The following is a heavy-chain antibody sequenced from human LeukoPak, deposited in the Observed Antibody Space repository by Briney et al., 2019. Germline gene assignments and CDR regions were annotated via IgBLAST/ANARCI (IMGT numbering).Heavy chain of an antibody. D-gene: IGHD3-16*01. CDR2: ISAYNGNT. J-gene: IGHJ3*02. CDR1: GYTFTSYG. V-gene: IGHV1-18*01. Sequence: ASVKVSCKASGYTFTSYGISWVRQAPGQGLEWMGWISAYNGNTDYAQKLQGRVTMTTDTSTSTAYMELSRLRSDNTAVYYCASQDYKEAAFDIWGQGTMVTVSS. CDR3: ASQDYKEAAFDI.